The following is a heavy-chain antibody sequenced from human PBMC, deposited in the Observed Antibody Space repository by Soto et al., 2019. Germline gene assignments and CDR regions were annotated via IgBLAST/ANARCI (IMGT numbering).Heavy chain of an antibody. V-gene: IGHV3-74*01. CDR3: ARGSQESSWYYFDY. CDR1: GFIFSSYW. J-gene: IGHJ4*02. D-gene: IGHD6-13*01. Sequence: PGGSLRLSCAASGFIFSSYWVHWVRQAPGKGLVWVSRINSDGSSTSYADPVKGRFTISRDNAKNTLYLQMNSLRAEDTAVYYCARGSQESSWYYFDYWGQGTLVTVSS. CDR2: INSDGSST.